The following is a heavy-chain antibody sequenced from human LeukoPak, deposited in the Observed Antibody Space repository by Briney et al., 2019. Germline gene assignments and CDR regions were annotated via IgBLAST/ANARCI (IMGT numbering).Heavy chain of an antibody. V-gene: IGHV4-4*07. D-gene: IGHD5-18*01. J-gene: IGHJ4*02. CDR1: GGSISSYY. Sequence: SETLSLTCTVAGGSISSYYWSWIRPPAGKGLEWIGRIYTSGSTNYNPSLKGRVTMSVDTSKNKFSLKLSSVTAADTVVSYCARGHPITWIQLWDRGLADYWGQGTLVTVSS. CDR3: ARGHPITWIQLWDRGLADY. CDR2: IYTSGST.